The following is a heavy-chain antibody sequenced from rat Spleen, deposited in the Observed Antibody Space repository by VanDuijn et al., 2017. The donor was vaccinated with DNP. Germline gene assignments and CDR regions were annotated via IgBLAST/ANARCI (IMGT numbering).Heavy chain of an antibody. CDR3: TRHIYSGNWFAY. CDR1: GFTFSDYY. CDR2: ITYDGGST. Sequence: EVQLVESGGGLVQPGRSLKLSCAASGFTFSDYYMAWVRQAPTKGLEWVAYITYDGGSTYYGDSVKGRFTISRDNAKSTLYLQMNSLRSDDMATYYCTRHIYSGNWFAYWGQGTLVTVSS. J-gene: IGHJ3*01. D-gene: IGHD1-1*01. V-gene: IGHV5-22*01.